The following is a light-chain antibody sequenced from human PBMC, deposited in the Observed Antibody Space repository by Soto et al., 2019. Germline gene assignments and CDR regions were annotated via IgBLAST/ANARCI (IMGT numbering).Light chain of an antibody. V-gene: IGLV2-11*01. CDR2: DVT. J-gene: IGLJ1*01. CDR1: SSEVGGYDY. CDR3: CSYADNYFSV. Sequence: QSALTQPRSVSGSPGQSVTLSCTGTSSEVGGYDYVTWYKHHPGKAPKLIIYDVTQRPSGIPDRFSGSKSGNTASLTRSGLQADDEADYHCCSYADNYFSVFGTGTKLTVL.